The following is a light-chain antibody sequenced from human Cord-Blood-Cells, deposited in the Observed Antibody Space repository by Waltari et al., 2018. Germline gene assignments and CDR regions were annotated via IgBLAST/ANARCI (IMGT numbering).Light chain of an antibody. J-gene: IGKJ1*01. V-gene: IGKV3-15*01. CDR3: QQYNNWPPWT. Sequence: EIVMTHSPATLSVSPWERATLYCRASQSVSSNLAWYQQKPGQAPRLLIYGASTRATGIPARFSGSGSGTEFTLTISSLQSEDFAVYYCQQYNNWPPWTFGQGTKVEIK. CDR2: GAS. CDR1: QSVSSN.